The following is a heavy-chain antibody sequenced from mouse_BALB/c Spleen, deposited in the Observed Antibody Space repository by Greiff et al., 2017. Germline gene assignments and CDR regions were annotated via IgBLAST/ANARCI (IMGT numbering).Heavy chain of an antibody. D-gene: IGHD2-1*01. CDR1: GYAFSSYW. Sequence: VQLQESGPELVKPGASVKISCKASGYAFSSYWMNWVKQRPGQGLEWIGRIYPGAGDTNYNGKFKGKATLTADKSSSTAYMQLSSLTSVDSAVYFCARDYGSLYAMDYWGQGTSVTVSS. V-gene: IGHV1-82*01. J-gene: IGHJ4*01. CDR3: ARDYGSLYAMDY. CDR2: IYPGAGDT.